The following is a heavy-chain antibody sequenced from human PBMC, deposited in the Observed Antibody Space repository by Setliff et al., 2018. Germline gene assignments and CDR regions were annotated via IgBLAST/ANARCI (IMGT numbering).Heavy chain of an antibody. CDR2: ISPYSGNT. V-gene: IGHV1-18*01. J-gene: IGHJ4*02. Sequence: ASVKVSCKTSGFRFTNFGFSWVRQAPGQGLEWLGSISPYSGNTNYPQWLQGRVTMTIDTPTTTAYMELRSLTSDDTAVYYCGSWSVVAAGTDWGQGTLVTVSS. CDR3: GSWSVVAAGTD. CDR1: GFRFTNFG. D-gene: IGHD2-15*01.